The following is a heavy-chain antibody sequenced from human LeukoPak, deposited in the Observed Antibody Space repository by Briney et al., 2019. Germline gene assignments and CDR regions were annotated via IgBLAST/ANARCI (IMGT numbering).Heavy chain of an antibody. CDR2: INTDGTVT. V-gene: IGHV3-74*01. CDR1: GFTFSEYW. Sequence: GGSLRLSCAAAGFTFSEYWMLWVRQAPGKGLESVSRINTDGTVTTYADSVKGRFTASRDNADNTMFLQMNSVRGEDTAVYYCATKQWLAPPPDSWGQGTPVTVSS. J-gene: IGHJ4*02. CDR3: ATKQWLAPPPDS. D-gene: IGHD6-19*01.